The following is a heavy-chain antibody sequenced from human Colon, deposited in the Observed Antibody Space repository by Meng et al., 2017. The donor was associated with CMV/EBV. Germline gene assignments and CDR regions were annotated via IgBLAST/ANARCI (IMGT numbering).Heavy chain of an antibody. CDR3: ATRDFWSGYPNY. J-gene: IGHJ4*02. CDR2: INHSGST. CDR1: GFTFGDYA. D-gene: IGHD3-3*01. Sequence: ESLKISCATSGFTFGDYAMSWVRQPPGKGLEWIGEINHSGSTNYNPSLKSRVTISVDTSKNQFSLKLSSVTAADTAVYYCATRDFWSGYPNYWGQGTLVTVSS. V-gene: IGHV4-34*08.